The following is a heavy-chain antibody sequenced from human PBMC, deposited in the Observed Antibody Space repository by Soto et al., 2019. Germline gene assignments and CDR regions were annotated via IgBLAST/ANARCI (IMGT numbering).Heavy chain of an antibody. J-gene: IGHJ5*01. CDR1: GYSFTNYG. D-gene: IGHD1-26*01. CDR2: ISAYNGKT. V-gene: IGHV1-18*01. Sequence: ASVKVSWKASGYSFTNYGISWVRQVPGHGLEWMGWISAYNGKTNYAQKFQGRVTMATDTDTSTAYMEMTSLRSDDTAVYYCAREAQVGATTPWLDSWGQGTLVTVSS. CDR3: AREAQVGATTPWLDS.